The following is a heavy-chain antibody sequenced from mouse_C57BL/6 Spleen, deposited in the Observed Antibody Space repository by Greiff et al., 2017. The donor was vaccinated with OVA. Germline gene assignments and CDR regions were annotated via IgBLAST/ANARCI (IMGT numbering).Heavy chain of an antibody. Sequence: EVQLQQSGAELVRPGASVKLSCTASGFNIKDYYMHWVKQRPEQGLEWIGRIDPEDGDTEYAPKFQGKATVTADTSSNTAYLQLSSLTSEDTAVDYCTMYYGSSSPFAYWGQGTLVTVSA. CDR1: GFNIKDYY. V-gene: IGHV14-1*01. CDR3: TMYYGSSSPFAY. CDR2: IDPEDGDT. D-gene: IGHD1-1*01. J-gene: IGHJ3*01.